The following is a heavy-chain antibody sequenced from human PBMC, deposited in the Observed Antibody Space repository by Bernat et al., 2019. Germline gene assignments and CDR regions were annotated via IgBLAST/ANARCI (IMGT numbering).Heavy chain of an antibody. V-gene: IGHV4-59*08. CDR1: GGSISNYY. J-gene: IGHJ4*02. CDR2: VSYTGST. Sequence: QVQLQESGPGLVKPSETLSLTCTVSGGSISNYYWGWVRQPPGKELEGIGYVSYTGSTHYTPHLKSRATVSLDTSDNQFSLNLSSVTAADTAVYYCARMFPPLTDYYFDSWGQGTLVTVSS. D-gene: IGHD3-10*02. CDR3: ARMFPPLTDYYFDS.